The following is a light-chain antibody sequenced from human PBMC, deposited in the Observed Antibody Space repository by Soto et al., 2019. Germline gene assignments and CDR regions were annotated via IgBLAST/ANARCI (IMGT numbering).Light chain of an antibody. Sequence: DIQLTQSPSTLSASVGDRVTITCRASQSISSWLAWYQQKPGKAPKLLIYDASSLESGVPSRFSGSGSGTDFTLTISCLQSEDFATYYCQQYYSYRTFGQGTKVDIK. CDR1: QSISSW. V-gene: IGKV1-5*01. J-gene: IGKJ1*01. CDR3: QQYYSYRT. CDR2: DAS.